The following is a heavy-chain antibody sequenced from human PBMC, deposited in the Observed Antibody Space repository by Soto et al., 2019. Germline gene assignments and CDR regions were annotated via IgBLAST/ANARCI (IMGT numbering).Heavy chain of an antibody. CDR1: GYTLTELS. CDR2: FDPEDGET. J-gene: IGHJ3*02. V-gene: IGHV1-24*01. CDR3: ATSSPRPKYALSSAYHDAFDI. Sequence: GASVKVSCKVSGYTLTELSMHWVRQAPGKGLEWMGGFDPEDGETIYAQKFQGRVTMTEDTSTDTAYMELSSLRSEDTAVYYCATSSPRPKYALSSAYHDAFDIWGQGTMVTVSS. D-gene: IGHD3-3*01.